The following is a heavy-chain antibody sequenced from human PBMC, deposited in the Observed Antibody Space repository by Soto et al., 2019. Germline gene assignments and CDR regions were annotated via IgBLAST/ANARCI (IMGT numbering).Heavy chain of an antibody. J-gene: IGHJ5*02. CDR1: GASISSYF. CDR3: ARAQYYDFWSGYSNWFDP. V-gene: IGHV4-59*01. CDR2: IYYSGST. Sequence: PSLTCTVSGASISSYFWTWIRQPPGKGLEWIGYIYYSGSTNYNPSLKSRVTISVDTSKNQFSLKLSSVTAADTAIYYCARAQYYDFWSGYSNWFDPCGQGTLVTVFS. D-gene: IGHD3-3*01.